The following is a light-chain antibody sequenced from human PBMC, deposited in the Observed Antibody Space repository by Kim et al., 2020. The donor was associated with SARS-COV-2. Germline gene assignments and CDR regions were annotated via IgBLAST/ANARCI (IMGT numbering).Light chain of an antibody. J-gene: IGKJ5*01. CDR3: QQYGSTPIVT. Sequence: PGDRATPACRDSPRLSRNDVSWYQQKPGQAPRLLIYGASTRATGIPDRFSGSGSGTDFTLTISRLEPEDFAVYLCQQYGSTPIVTFGQGTRLEIK. V-gene: IGKV3-20*01. CDR1: PRLSRND. CDR2: GAS.